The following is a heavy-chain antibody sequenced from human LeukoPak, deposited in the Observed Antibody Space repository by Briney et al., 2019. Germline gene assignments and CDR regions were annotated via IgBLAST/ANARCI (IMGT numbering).Heavy chain of an antibody. CDR1: GFTVSSNY. D-gene: IGHD3-9*01. J-gene: IGHJ4*02. CDR2: IYSGGST. Sequence: GGSLRLSCAASGFTVSSNYMSWVRQAPGKGLEWDSVIYSGGSTYYADSVKGRFTISRDNSKNTLYLQMNSLRAEDTAVYYCARAHYDILTGYPTAFDYWGQGTLVTVSS. CDR3: ARAHYDILTGYPTAFDY. V-gene: IGHV3-53*01.